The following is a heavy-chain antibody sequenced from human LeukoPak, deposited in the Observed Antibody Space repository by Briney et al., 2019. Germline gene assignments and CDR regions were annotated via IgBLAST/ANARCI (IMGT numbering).Heavy chain of an antibody. CDR2: ISGKTGNI. V-gene: IGHV1-18*01. J-gene: IGHJ6*03. D-gene: IGHD2-21*01. Sequence: ASVKVSCKASGYNFLNYGISWVRQAPGQGLEWMGWISGKTGNINYAQKFQARATMTRDTSTSTAYMELWSLRSDDTAVYFSARRFLNSHPIYYYMDVWAKGTTVIVSS. CDR3: ARRFLNSHPIYYYMDV. CDR1: GYNFLNYG.